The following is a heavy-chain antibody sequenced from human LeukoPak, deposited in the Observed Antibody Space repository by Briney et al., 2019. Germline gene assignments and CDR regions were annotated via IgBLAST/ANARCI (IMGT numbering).Heavy chain of an antibody. D-gene: IGHD5-12*01. CDR2: INHSGST. CDR3: ARGRSGYTRGDY. V-gene: IGHV4-34*01. Sequence: SETLSLTCAVYGGSFSGYYWSWIRQPPGKGLEWIGEINHSGSTNYNPSLKSRVTISVDTSKNQFSLKLSSVTAADTAVYYCARGRSGYTRGDYWGQGALVTVSS. CDR1: GGSFSGYY. J-gene: IGHJ4*02.